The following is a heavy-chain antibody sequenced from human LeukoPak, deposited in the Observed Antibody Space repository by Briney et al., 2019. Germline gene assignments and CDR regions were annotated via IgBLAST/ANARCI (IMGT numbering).Heavy chain of an antibody. V-gene: IGHV3-23*01. J-gene: IGHJ4*02. Sequence: GGSLRLSCATSGFTFSAYAMAWVRQAPGKGLEWVSTISGSGGSTYYTDSVKGRFTISRDNSKNTLFLQMNSLRAEDTALYYCAKQYYDFLSGSDYWGQGTLVTVS. CDR2: ISGSGGST. CDR1: GFTFSAYA. CDR3: AKQYYDFLSGSDY. D-gene: IGHD3-3*01.